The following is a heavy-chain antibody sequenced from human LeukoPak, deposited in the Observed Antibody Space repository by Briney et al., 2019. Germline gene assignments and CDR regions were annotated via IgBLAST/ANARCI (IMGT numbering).Heavy chain of an antibody. J-gene: IGHJ3*02. CDR1: GFTFSSYS. V-gene: IGHV3-21*01. CDR3: ARGHGVVAASDDAFDI. CDR2: ISTSSIYI. Sequence: GGSLRLSCAASGFTFSSYSMNWVRQAPGKGLEWVSSISTSSIYIYYADSMKGRFTISRDNAKKSLYLQMNSLRAEDTAVYYYARGHGVVAASDDAFDIWGQGTMVTVSS. D-gene: IGHD2-2*01.